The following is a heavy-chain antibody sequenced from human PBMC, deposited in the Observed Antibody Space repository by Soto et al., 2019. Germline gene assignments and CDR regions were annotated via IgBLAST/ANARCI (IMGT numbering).Heavy chain of an antibody. CDR3: ASSIVVVTALDY. D-gene: IGHD2-21*02. J-gene: IGHJ4*02. CDR1: GYTFTSYA. CDR2: INAGNGNT. Sequence: QVQLVQSGAEEKKPGASVKVSCKASGYTFTSYAMHWVRQAPGQRLEWMGWINAGNGNTKYSQKFQGRVIITRDTSASTAYMELSSLRSEDTAVYYCASSIVVVTALDYWGQGTLVTVSS. V-gene: IGHV1-3*05.